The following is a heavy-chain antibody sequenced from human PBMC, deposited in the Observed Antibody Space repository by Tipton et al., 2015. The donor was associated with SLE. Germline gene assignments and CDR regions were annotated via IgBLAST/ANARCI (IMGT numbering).Heavy chain of an antibody. V-gene: IGHV4-38-2*02. CDR1: GYSISSGYY. CDR3: ARGSFMDV. J-gene: IGHJ6*03. CDR2: IYHSGST. Sequence: LRLSCTVSGYSISSGYYWGWIRQPPGKGLEWIGSIYHSGSTYSNPFLKSRVTISVDTSKNQFSLRLSSVTAADTAVYYCARGSFMDVWGKGTTVTVSS.